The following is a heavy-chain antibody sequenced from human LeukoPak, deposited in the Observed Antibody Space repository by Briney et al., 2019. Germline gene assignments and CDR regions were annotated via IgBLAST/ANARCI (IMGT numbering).Heavy chain of an antibody. CDR3: ARGLIAARPFDY. Sequence: EASVKVSCKASGGTFSSYAISWVRQAPGQGLERMGRIIPILGIANYAQKFQGRVTITADKSTSTAYMELSSLRSEDTAVYYCARGLIAARPFDYWGQGTLVTVSS. CDR1: GGTFSSYA. CDR2: IIPILGIA. J-gene: IGHJ4*02. D-gene: IGHD6-6*01. V-gene: IGHV1-69*04.